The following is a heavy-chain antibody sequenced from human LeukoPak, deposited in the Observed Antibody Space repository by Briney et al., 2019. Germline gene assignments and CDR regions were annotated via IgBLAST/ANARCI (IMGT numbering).Heavy chain of an antibody. D-gene: IGHD3-9*01. V-gene: IGHV3-23*01. CDR2: ISGGGSST. Sequence: PGGSLRLSCAASGFTFSSYAMSWVRQAPGKGLEWVSAISGGGSSTYYADSVKGRFTISRDNSKNTLYPQMNSLRAEDTAVYSLSKDLYFDWFKGAFDVWGQGTEVTVSS. CDR1: GFTFSSYA. J-gene: IGHJ3*01. CDR3: SKDLYFDWFKGAFDV.